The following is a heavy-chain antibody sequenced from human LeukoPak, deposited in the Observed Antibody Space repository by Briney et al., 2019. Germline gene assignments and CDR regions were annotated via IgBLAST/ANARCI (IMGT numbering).Heavy chain of an antibody. J-gene: IGHJ4*02. CDR3: TTDLMYYYGTSGEINY. V-gene: IGHV3-15*01. D-gene: IGHD3-22*01. CDR2: IKSKTDGGTA. CDR1: GFTFSNAW. Sequence: GGALRLSCAASGFTFSNAWMNWVRQAPGKGLEWVGRIKSKTDGGTADYAAPVKGRFTISRDDSKNTLYLQMNSLKTEDTAVYYCTTDLMYYYGTSGEINYWGQGTLVTVSS.